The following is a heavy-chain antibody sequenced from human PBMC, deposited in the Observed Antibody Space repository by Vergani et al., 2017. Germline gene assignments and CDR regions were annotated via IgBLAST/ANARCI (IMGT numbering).Heavy chain of an antibody. Sequence: QVQLQESGPGLVKPSETLSLTCTVSGRSISSYYWSWIRQPPGKGLEWIGYIYYSGSTNYNPSLKSRVTISVDTSKNQFSLKLSSVTAADTAVYYCASLQTRYCSSTSCYDWFDPWGQGTLVTVSS. J-gene: IGHJ5*02. D-gene: IGHD2-2*01. V-gene: IGHV4-59*01. CDR2: IYYSGST. CDR3: ASLQTRYCSSTSCYDWFDP. CDR1: GRSISSYY.